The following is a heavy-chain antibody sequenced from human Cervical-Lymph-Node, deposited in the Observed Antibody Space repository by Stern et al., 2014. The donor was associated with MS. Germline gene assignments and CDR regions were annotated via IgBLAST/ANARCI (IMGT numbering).Heavy chain of an antibody. Sequence: QVQLVQSGAEVKKPGSSVRVSCKASGGTFSSFAISWVRQAPGHGLEWMGGIIPMVGAPNYAQKFQGRVTITADASTSTAYMDLNSLRSDDTAVYFCASSVGELTPESVWGQGTTVTV. J-gene: IGHJ6*02. V-gene: IGHV1-69*12. CDR3: ASSVGELTPESV. D-gene: IGHD3-10*01. CDR1: GGTFSSFA. CDR2: IIPMVGAP.